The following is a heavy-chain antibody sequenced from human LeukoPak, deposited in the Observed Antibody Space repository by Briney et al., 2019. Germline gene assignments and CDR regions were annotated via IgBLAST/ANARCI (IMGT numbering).Heavy chain of an antibody. Sequence: ASVRVSCKASGDTFSSYGISWIRRSPGQGLEWMGWISAHNGATNFAQKFQGRLTMTADTSTTTAYMELRSLTSDDTAIYYCARDSETISGVVIPSNYWGQGTLVTVSP. J-gene: IGHJ4*02. D-gene: IGHD3-3*01. CDR2: ISAHNGAT. V-gene: IGHV1-18*01. CDR1: GDTFSSYG. CDR3: ARDSETISGVVIPSNY.